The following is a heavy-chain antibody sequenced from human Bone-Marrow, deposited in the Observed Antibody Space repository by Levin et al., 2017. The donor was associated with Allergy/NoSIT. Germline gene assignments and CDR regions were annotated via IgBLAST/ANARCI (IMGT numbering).Heavy chain of an antibody. CDR3: ARGSSLGN. CDR1: GFTFSTFW. CDR2: IKEDGSET. D-gene: IGHD3-10*01. V-gene: IGHV3-7*01. Sequence: GESLKISCAASGFTFSTFWMSWARQAPGKGLEWVAKIKEDGSETYYVDSVKGRFTISRDNAKSSLYLQMNSLRTDDTAVYYCARGSSLGNWGQGTLVTVSS. J-gene: IGHJ4*02.